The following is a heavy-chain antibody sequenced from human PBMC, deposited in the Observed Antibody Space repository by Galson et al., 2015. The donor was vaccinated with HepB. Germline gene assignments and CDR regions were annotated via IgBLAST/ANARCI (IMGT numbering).Heavy chain of an antibody. CDR2: INPNSGGT. D-gene: IGHD6-19*01. J-gene: IGHJ4*02. Sequence: SVKVSCKASGYTFTGYYMHWVRQAPGQGLEWMGWINPNSGGTNYAQKFQGRVTMTRDTSISTAYMELSRLRSDDTAVYYCARDAESGYSSGWLIDYWGQGTLVTVSS. V-gene: IGHV1-2*02. CDR3: ARDAESGYSSGWLIDY. CDR1: GYTFTGYY.